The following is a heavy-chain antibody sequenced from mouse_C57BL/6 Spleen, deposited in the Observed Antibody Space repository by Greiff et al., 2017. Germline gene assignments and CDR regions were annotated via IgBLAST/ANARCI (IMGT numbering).Heavy chain of an antibody. CDR2: IYPGSGNT. CDR3: ARSAYGFYFDY. D-gene: IGHD2-2*01. J-gene: IGHJ2*01. V-gene: IGHV1-66*01. Sequence: QVQLKQSGPELVKPGASVKISCKASGYSFTSYYIHWVKQRPGQGLEWIGWIYPGSGNTKYNEKFKGKATLTADTSSSTAYMQLSSLTSEDSAVYYCARSAYGFYFDYWGQGTTLTVSS. CDR1: GYSFTSYY.